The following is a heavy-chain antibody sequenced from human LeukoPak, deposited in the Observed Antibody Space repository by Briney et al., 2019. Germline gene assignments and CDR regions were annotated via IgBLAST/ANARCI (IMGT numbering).Heavy chain of an antibody. J-gene: IGHJ5*02. CDR1: GFTFSSYA. V-gene: IGHV3-30*04. Sequence: GGSLRLSCAASGFTFSSYAMHWVRQAPGKGLEWVAVISYDGGNKYYADSVKGRFTISRDNSKNTLYLQMNSLRAEDTAVYYCAREKIQLWLNNWFDPWGQGTLVTVSS. CDR2: ISYDGGNK. CDR3: AREKIQLWLNNWFDP. D-gene: IGHD5-18*01.